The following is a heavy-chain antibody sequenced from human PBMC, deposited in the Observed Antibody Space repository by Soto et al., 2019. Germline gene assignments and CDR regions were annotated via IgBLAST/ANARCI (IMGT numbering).Heavy chain of an antibody. D-gene: IGHD6-13*01. J-gene: IGHJ4*02. V-gene: IGHV3-23*01. CDR3: AKCRDSSILRSHFDY. CDR2: ISGSGGYA. CDR1: GFTFSSYA. Sequence: PGGSLRLSCAASGFTFSSYAMSWVRQPPGKGLEWVSAISGSGGYAYYADSVKGRFTISRDNSKNTLFLQMNSLRAEDTAVYYCAKCRDSSILRSHFDYWGQGTLVTVSS.